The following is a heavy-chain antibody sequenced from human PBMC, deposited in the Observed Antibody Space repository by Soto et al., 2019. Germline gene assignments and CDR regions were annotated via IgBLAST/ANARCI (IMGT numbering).Heavy chain of an antibody. CDR2: INGGNGNT. V-gene: IGHV1-3*01. CDR1: GYTLTSYA. D-gene: IGHD2-2*01. Sequence: ASVKVSCKASGYTLTSYAMHWVRQAPGQRLEWMGWINGGNGNTKYSQKLQGRVTITRDTSATTAYMELSSLRSEDTAVYYCATAIADDAFDIWGQGTLVTVSS. J-gene: IGHJ3*02. CDR3: ATAIADDAFDI.